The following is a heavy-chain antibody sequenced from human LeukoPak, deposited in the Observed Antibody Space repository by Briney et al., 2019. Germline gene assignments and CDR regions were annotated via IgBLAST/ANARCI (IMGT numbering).Heavy chain of an antibody. Sequence: GGSLRPSCAASGFTFSSFWMTWVGQTPGKGLEGVAIIKYDASGKDYLDSVKGRFTISRDNAKNSLYLQMNSLRAEDTAVYYCAKDIEPPGLFLDSWGRGTLVTVSS. J-gene: IGHJ4*02. CDR2: IKYDASGK. CDR3: AKDIEPPGLFLDS. D-gene: IGHD1-14*01. V-gene: IGHV3-7*04. CDR1: GFTFSSFW.